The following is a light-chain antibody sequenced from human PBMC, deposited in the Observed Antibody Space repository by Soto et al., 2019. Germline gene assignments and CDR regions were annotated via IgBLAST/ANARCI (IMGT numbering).Light chain of an antibody. Sequence: DIQMTQSPSILSASVGDRVTITCRASQSISTYLAWYQQKPGNAPKLLIYKASNLQSGVPSRFSGSGSGTEFTLTISSLQPDDFATYYCQQYNSYSPYTFGQGTNLEIK. V-gene: IGKV1-5*03. J-gene: IGKJ2*01. CDR1: QSISTY. CDR3: QQYNSYSPYT. CDR2: KAS.